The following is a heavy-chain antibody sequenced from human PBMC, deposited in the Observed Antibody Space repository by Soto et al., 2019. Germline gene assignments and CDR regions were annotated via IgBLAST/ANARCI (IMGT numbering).Heavy chain of an antibody. CDR1: GFPFNSYE. Sequence: GGSLRLSCTASGFPFNSYEMNWVRQAPGKGLEWISYISSGGTNIYYADSVKGRFTISRDTAQNSVDLQMNSLRAEDTAVYYCARDRWVTYSGYDWHFDYWGQGTLVTVSS. CDR2: ISSGGTNI. CDR3: ARDRWVTYSGYDWHFDY. J-gene: IGHJ4*02. V-gene: IGHV3-48*03. D-gene: IGHD5-12*01.